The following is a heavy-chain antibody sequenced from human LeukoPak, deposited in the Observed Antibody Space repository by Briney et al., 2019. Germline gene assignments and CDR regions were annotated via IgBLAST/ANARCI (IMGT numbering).Heavy chain of an antibody. CDR3: AGYSGTEGWFDP. CDR1: GGSISSSNW. V-gene: IGHV4-4*02. CDR2: IYHSGST. Sequence: SGTLSLTCAVSGGSISSSNWWSWVRQPPGKGLEWIGEIYHSGSTNYNSSLKSRVTISVDKSKNQSSLKLSSVTAADTAVYYCAGYSGTEGWFDPWGQGTLVTVSS. D-gene: IGHD1-26*01. J-gene: IGHJ5*02.